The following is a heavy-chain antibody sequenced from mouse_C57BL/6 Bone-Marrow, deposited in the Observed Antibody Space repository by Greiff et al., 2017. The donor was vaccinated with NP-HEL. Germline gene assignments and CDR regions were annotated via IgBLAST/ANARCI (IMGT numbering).Heavy chain of an antibody. CDR3: AREATVVSYYAMDY. Sequence: EVQRVESEGGLVQPGSSMKLSCTASGFTFSDYYMAWVRQVPEKGLEWVANINYDGSSTYYLDSLKSRFIISRDNAKNSLYLQMSSLKSEDTATYYCAREATVVSYYAMDYWGQGTSVTVSS. J-gene: IGHJ4*01. CDR1: GFTFSDYY. D-gene: IGHD1-1*01. V-gene: IGHV5-16*01. CDR2: INYDGSST.